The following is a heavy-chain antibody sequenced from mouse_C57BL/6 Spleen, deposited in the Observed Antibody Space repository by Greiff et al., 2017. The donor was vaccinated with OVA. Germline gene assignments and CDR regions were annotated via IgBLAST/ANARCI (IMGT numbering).Heavy chain of an antibody. CDR3: ARGEVTTPFDY. J-gene: IGHJ2*01. CDR1: GYTFTSYG. CDR2: IYPRSGNT. D-gene: IGHD2-5*01. Sequence: QVQLQQSGAELARPGASVKLSCKASGYTFTSYGISWVKQRTGQGLEWIGEIYPRSGNTYYNEKVKGKATLTADKSSSTAYMELRSLTSEDSAVNVCARGEVTTPFDYWGKGTTLTVAS. V-gene: IGHV1-81*01.